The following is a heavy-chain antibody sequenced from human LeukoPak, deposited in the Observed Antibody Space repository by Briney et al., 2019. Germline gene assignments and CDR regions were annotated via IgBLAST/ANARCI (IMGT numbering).Heavy chain of an antibody. CDR2: INHSGST. Sequence: PSETLSLTCAVYGGSFSGYYWSWIRQPPGKGLEWIGEINHSGSTNYNPSLKSRVTISVDTSKNQFPLKLSSVTAADTAVYYCARTKGNYYDSSGKGAFDIWGQGTMVTVSS. J-gene: IGHJ3*02. CDR1: GGSFSGYY. V-gene: IGHV4-34*01. CDR3: ARTKGNYYDSSGKGAFDI. D-gene: IGHD3-22*01.